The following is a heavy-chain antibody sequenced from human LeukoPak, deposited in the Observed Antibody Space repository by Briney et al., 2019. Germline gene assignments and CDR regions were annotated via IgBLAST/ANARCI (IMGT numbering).Heavy chain of an antibody. V-gene: IGHV3-20*04. CDR2: INWNGGST. D-gene: IGHD3-10*01. CDR3: ARDDEDYYGSGSLIAHDY. J-gene: IGHJ4*02. Sequence: GGSLRLSCAASGFTFDDYGMSWVRQAPGKGLEWVYGINWNGGSTGYADSVKGRFTISRDNAKNSLYLQMNSLRTEDTALYYCARDDEDYYGSGSLIAHDYWGQGTLVTVSS. CDR1: GFTFDDYG.